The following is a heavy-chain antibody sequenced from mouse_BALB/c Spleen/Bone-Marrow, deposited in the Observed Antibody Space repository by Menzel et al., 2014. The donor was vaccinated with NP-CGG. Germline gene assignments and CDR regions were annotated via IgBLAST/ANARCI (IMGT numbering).Heavy chain of an antibody. CDR1: GYTFTSYW. J-gene: IGHJ3*01. D-gene: IGHD2-14*01. Sequence: QVQLQQSGAELVKPGASVKMSCKASGYTFTSYWMHWVKQRPGQGLEWIGVIDPSDSYTSYNQKFKGKATLTVDTSSSTAYMQLSSLTSEDSAVYYCTIHYRSFAYWGQGTLVTVSA. V-gene: IGHV1S127*01. CDR2: IDPSDSYT. CDR3: TIHYRSFAY.